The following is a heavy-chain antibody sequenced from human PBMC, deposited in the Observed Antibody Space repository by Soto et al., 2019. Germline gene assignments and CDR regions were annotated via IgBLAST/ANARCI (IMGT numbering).Heavy chain of an antibody. D-gene: IGHD2-2*01. V-gene: IGHV3-21*01. CDR1: GFTFSSYS. J-gene: IGHJ3*02. Sequence: GGSLRLSCAASGFTFSSYSMNWVRQAPGKGLEWVSSISSSSSYIYYADSVKGRFTISRDNAKNSLYLQMNSLRAEDTAVYYCARVGGGYCSSTSCRDAFDIWGQGTMVTVSS. CDR2: ISSSSSYI. CDR3: ARVGGGYCSSTSCRDAFDI.